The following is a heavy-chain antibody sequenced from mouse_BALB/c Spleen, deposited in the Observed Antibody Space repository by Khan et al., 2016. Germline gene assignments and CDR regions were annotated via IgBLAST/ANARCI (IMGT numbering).Heavy chain of an antibody. Sequence: EVELVESGGALVKPGGSLKLSCAASGFTFSSYAMSWVRQTPEKRLEWVASIGSGGSYTNYPDSVKGRFTISSDNAKNTLYMQMSSLRSEDTAMYYWASLGYYYRYDYYPMDYWGQGTSVTVSS. CDR1: GFTFSSYA. J-gene: IGHJ4*01. CDR3: ASLGYYYRYDYYPMDY. D-gene: IGHD2-14*01. CDR2: IGSGGSYT. V-gene: IGHV5-9-3*01.